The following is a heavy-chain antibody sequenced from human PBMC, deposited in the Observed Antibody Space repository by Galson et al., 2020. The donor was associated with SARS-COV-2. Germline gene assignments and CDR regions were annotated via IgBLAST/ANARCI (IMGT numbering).Heavy chain of an antibody. CDR2: IRNNGVRT. CDR1: GFTLNTHW. CDR3: AKDQGSDYGDQLDF. J-gene: IGHJ4*02. Sequence: GGSLRLSCAASGFTLNTHWMSWVRQAPGKGLEWISSIRNNGVRTYFADSVRGRFAISRDYSKSTVFLQMNNLRAEDTAIYYCAKDQGSDYGDQLDFWGQGTLVTVSS. V-gene: IGHV3-23*01. D-gene: IGHD4-17*01.